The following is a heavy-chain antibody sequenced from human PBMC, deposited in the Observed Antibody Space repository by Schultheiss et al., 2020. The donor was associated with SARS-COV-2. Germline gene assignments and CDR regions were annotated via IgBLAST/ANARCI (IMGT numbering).Heavy chain of an antibody. CDR2: IYYSGST. CDR3: ARTAYYYGMDV. J-gene: IGHJ6*02. V-gene: IGHV4-59*01. Sequence: SQTLSLTCTVSGGSISSYYWSWIRQPPGKGLEWIGYIYYSGSTNYNPSLKSRVTISVDTSKNQFSLKLSSVTAADTAVYYCARTAYYYGMDVWGQGTTVTVSS. CDR1: GGSISSYY.